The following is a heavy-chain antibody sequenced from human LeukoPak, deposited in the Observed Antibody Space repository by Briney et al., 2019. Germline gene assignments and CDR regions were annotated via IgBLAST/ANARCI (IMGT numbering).Heavy chain of an antibody. CDR3: ASQRSSYSYAFDV. Sequence: PGGSLRLSCAASGFTFSTYWMTWVRQAPGKGLEWVANIKQDGSEKYYVDSVKGRFTISRDNVKNSLYLQMNSLRAEDTAVYYCASQRSSYSYAFDVWGQGTMVTVSS. CDR1: GFTFSTYW. CDR2: IKQDGSEK. J-gene: IGHJ3*01. D-gene: IGHD3-10*01. V-gene: IGHV3-7*01.